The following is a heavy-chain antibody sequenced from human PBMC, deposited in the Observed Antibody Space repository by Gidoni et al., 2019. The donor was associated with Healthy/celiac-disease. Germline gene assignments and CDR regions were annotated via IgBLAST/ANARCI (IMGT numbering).Heavy chain of an antibody. D-gene: IGHD3-10*01. Sequence: GQLVESGGGPVQPGRYLRLSCAASGFTISSYGMHWVRQAPGKGLEWVAVISYDGSNQYYAASVKGRFTISRDNSKNTLYLQMNSLRAEDTAVYYCAKESAPFGYYYYMDVWGKGTTVTVSS. CDR1: GFTISSYG. CDR2: ISYDGSNQ. V-gene: IGHV3-30*18. J-gene: IGHJ6*03. CDR3: AKESAPFGYYYYMDV.